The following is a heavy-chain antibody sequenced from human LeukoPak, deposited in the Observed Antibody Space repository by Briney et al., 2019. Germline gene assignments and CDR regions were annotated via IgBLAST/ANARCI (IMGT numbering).Heavy chain of an antibody. D-gene: IGHD1-26*01. V-gene: IGHV1-18*04. J-gene: IGHJ4*02. CDR3: ALSGSYAPFDY. CDR1: GYTFTGYY. Sequence: ASVKVSCKASGYTFTGYYMHWVRQAPGQGREWMGWISAYNGNTNYAHTLQGRVTMPTDTSTSTAYMELRSLRSDDTAVYYCALSGSYAPFDYWGQGTLVTVSS. CDR2: ISAYNGNT.